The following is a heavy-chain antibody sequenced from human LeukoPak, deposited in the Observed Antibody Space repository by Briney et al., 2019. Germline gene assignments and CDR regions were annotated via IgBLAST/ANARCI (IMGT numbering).Heavy chain of an antibody. Sequence: SETLSLTCTVSGGSFSSGGYYWSWIRQPPGKGLEWIGEINHSGSTNYNPSLKSRVTISVDTSKNQFSLKLSSVTAADTAVYYCARRKYQIVVVPAASPKAAFDTWGQGTMATVSS. CDR2: INHSGST. J-gene: IGHJ3*02. CDR1: GGSFSSGGYY. D-gene: IGHD2-2*01. V-gene: IGHV4-34*01. CDR3: ARRKYQIVVVPAASPKAAFDT.